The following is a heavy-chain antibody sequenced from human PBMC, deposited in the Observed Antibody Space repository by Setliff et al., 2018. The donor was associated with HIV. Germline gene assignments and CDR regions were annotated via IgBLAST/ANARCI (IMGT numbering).Heavy chain of an antibody. Sequence: PSETLSLTCAVYVWSLSGYFWTWIRQSPGKGLEWIGEINYSGTTNYNPSLRSRVTISIDTSKNQFFLKLTSVTAADSARYFCARGRDSSTWYYSHFYYYYYMDVWSRGTTVTVSS. D-gene: IGHD2-2*01. CDR3: ARGRDSSTWYYSHFYYYYYMDV. CDR2: INYSGTT. CDR1: VWSLSGYF. J-gene: IGHJ6*03. V-gene: IGHV4-34*01.